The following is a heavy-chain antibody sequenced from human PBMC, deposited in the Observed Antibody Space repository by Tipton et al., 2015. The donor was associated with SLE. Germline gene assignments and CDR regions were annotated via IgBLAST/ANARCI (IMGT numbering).Heavy chain of an antibody. Sequence: SLRLSCAVSGGSISSSNWWSWVRQPPGKGLEWIGEIYHSGSTNYNPSLKSRVTISVDKSKNQFSLKLSSVTAADTAVYYCARADIVVVVASTEGWYFDLWGPGTLVTVSS. CDR2: IYHSGST. CDR3: ARADIVVVVASTEGWYFDL. J-gene: IGHJ2*01. D-gene: IGHD2-15*01. V-gene: IGHV4-4*02. CDR1: GGSISSSNW.